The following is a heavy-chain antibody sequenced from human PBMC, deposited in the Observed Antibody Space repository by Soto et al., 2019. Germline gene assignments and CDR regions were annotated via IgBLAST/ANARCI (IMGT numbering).Heavy chain of an antibody. V-gene: IGHV1-69*08. Sequence: QVQLVQSGAEVKMPGSSVKVSCRASGDTFSSYTVNWLRQAPGRGLEWMGRIIPVLTTTDYAQKFRGRVTITTYKSSNTVYMALTSLSSDDAAVYYCARRRYCGYDCYHKHYYGMDVWGQGTTVTV. D-gene: IGHD2-21*02. J-gene: IGHJ6*02. CDR1: GDTFSSYT. CDR2: IIPVLTTT. CDR3: ARRRYCGYDCYHKHYYGMDV.